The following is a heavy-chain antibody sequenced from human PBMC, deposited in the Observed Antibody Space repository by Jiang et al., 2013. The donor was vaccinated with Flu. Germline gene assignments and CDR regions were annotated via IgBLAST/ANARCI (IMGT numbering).Heavy chain of an antibody. CDR3: AREIGIAAAGEVYYYGMDV. J-gene: IGHJ6*02. CDR2: ISSSSSYI. Sequence: VQLLESGGGLVKPGGSLRLSCAASGFTFSSYSMNWVRQAPGKGLEWVSSISSSSSYIYYADSVKGRFTISRDNAKNSLYLQMNSLRAEDTAVYYCAREIGIAAAGEVYYYGMDVWGQGTTVTVSS. CDR1: GFTFSSYS. V-gene: IGHV3-21*01. D-gene: IGHD6-13*01.